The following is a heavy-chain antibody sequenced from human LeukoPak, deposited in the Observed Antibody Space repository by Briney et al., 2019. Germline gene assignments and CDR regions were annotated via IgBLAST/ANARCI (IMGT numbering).Heavy chain of an antibody. Sequence: PGGSLRLSCAASGFTVSSNYMSWVRQAPGKGLEWVSVIYSGGSTYYTDSVKGRFTISRDNSKNTLYLQMNSLRAEDTAVYYCARESGVGHTPGAFDIWGQGTMVTVSS. CDR3: ARESGVGHTPGAFDI. J-gene: IGHJ3*02. CDR1: GFTVSSNY. V-gene: IGHV3-53*01. D-gene: IGHD2-8*01. CDR2: IYSGGST.